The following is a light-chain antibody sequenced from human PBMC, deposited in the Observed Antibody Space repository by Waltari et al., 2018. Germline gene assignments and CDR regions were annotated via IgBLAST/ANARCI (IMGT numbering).Light chain of an antibody. V-gene: IGKV4-1*01. CDR2: WAS. J-gene: IGKJ4*01. Sequence: DIVMTQSPASLAVSLGERATINCKSSQSVLHTNNRNYLAGYQKRPGQAPKLLFSWASDRESGVPDRFSGSGSGTDFTLTITSLQAEDVATYYCQQYYATPLTFGGGTKVVIK. CDR1: QSVLHTNNRNY. CDR3: QQYYATPLT.